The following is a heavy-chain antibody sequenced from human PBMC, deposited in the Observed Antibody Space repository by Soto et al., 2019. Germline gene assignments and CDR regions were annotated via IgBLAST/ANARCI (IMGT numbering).Heavy chain of an antibody. J-gene: IGHJ6*02. V-gene: IGHV3-30-3*01. CDR3: ARSMTRDHYSGMDV. CDR1: GFTFSSYA. Sequence: QVQLVESGGGVVQPGRSLRLSCAASGFTFSSYAMHWVRQAPGKGLEWVAVISYDGSNKYYADSVKGRFTISRDNSKNTLYLQMNSLRAEDTAVYYCARSMTRDHYSGMDVWGQGTTVTVSS. CDR2: ISYDGSNK.